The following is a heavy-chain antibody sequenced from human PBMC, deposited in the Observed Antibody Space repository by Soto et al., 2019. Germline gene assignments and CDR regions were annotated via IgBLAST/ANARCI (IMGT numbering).Heavy chain of an antibody. D-gene: IGHD4-17*01. Sequence: SXTLSLTCTVSGGSVSRGSYYWSWIRQRPRKGLEWIGYIYYSGSTNYNPSLKSRVTISVHTSKNQLSLKLSSATAADPALYCCAREPTTVTNYYYYAFDVCGQGTTVTVSS. CDR1: GGSVSRGSYY. J-gene: IGHJ6*02. CDR3: AREPTTVTNYYYYAFDV. V-gene: IGHV4-61*01. CDR2: IYYSGST.